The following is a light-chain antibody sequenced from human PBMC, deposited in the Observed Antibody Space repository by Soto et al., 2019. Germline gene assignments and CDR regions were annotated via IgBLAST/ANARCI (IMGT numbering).Light chain of an antibody. CDR1: QSVSSY. CDR3: QQRSTWPX. V-gene: IGKV3-11*01. Sequence: EIVLTQSPATLSLSPGERATLSCRASQSVSSYLAWYQQKPGQAPRLLIYDASNRATGIPARFSGSGSGTDYTLTISSLEPEDFAVYYCQQRSTWPXFXQGXXVEIK. J-gene: IGKJ1*01. CDR2: DAS.